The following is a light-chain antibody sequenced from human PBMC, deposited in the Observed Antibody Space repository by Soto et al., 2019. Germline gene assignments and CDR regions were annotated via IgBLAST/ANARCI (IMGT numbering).Light chain of an antibody. V-gene: IGKV1-39*01. Sequence: DIQMTQSPSSLSASVGERVTITCRPSQSIMSYLNWYQHKPGKAPKVLIYDASTLQSGVPSRFSGSGSGTDFTLTISSLQPEDSATYYCQQSYTTPLTFGGGTKVEIK. CDR2: DAS. CDR1: QSIMSY. J-gene: IGKJ4*01. CDR3: QQSYTTPLT.